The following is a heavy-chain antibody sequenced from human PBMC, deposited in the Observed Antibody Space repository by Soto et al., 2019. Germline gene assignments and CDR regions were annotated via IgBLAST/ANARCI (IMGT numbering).Heavy chain of an antibody. Sequence: GGSLRLSCAASGFTFSSYAMSWVRQAPGKGLEWVAVISYDGSNKYYADSVKGRFTISRDNSKNTLYLQMNSLRAEDTAVYYCARESDTYYYGSGSYGMDVWGQGTTVTVSS. J-gene: IGHJ6*02. CDR2: ISYDGSNK. CDR3: ARESDTYYYGSGSYGMDV. V-gene: IGHV3-30-3*01. D-gene: IGHD3-10*01. CDR1: GFTFSSYA.